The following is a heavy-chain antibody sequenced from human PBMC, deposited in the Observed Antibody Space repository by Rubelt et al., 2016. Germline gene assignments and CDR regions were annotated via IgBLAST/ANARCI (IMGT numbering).Heavy chain of an antibody. D-gene: IGHD3-3*01. J-gene: IGHJ4*02. Sequence: GGSLRLSCAASGFTFSSYAMSWVRQAPGKGLEWVSSISSSSSYIYYADSVKGRFTISRDNSKNTLYLQMNSLRAEDTAVYYCAREPVLRFLEWSGVGLDYWGQGTLVTVSS. CDR2: ISSSSSYI. CDR3: AREPVLRFLEWSGVGLDY. CDR1: GFTFSSYA. V-gene: IGHV3-21*01.